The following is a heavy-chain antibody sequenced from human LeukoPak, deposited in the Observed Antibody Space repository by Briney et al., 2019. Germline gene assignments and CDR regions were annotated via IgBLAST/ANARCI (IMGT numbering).Heavy chain of an antibody. J-gene: IGHJ6*03. D-gene: IGHD2-2*01. CDR3: ATVGPAAMGTISPVVFYMDV. CDR1: RGTFRNYA. CDR2: IIPLFGTA. V-gene: IGHV1-69*05. Sequence: GSSVPASFMATRGTFRNYAITGVGPAAGQGREGMGRIIPLFGTANYAHKFHGRVTITTDESTSTADMELSGLTTEDTAVYYCATVGPAAMGTISPVVFYMDVWGKGTTVTVSS.